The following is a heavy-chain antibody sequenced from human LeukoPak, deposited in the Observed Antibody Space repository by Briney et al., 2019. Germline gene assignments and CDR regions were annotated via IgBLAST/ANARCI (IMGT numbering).Heavy chain of an antibody. CDR2: ISVSGGTT. V-gene: IGHV3-23*01. D-gene: IGHD1-1*01. J-gene: IGHJ4*02. CDR1: GFTFTTYA. CDR3: ARDPEYSDN. Sequence: AGGSLRLSCAASGFTFTTYAMSWVRQAPEKGLEWVSGISVSGGTTFYADSVKGRFTISRDNSKNTLYLQMNSLRAEDTAVYFCARDPEYSDNWGQGTLVSVSS.